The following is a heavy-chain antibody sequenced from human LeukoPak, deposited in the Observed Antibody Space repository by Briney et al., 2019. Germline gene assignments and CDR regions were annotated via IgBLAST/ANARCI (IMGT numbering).Heavy chain of an antibody. Sequence: SETLSLTCTVSGGSISSSYYWGWIRQPPGKGLEWIGSIYYSGSTYYNPSLKSRVTISIDTSKNQFSLKLSSVTAADTAVYYCARDQTYSSGWDFDYWGQGTLVTVSS. J-gene: IGHJ4*02. CDR3: ARDQTYSSGWDFDY. CDR2: IYYSGST. CDR1: GGSISSSYY. V-gene: IGHV4-39*07. D-gene: IGHD6-19*01.